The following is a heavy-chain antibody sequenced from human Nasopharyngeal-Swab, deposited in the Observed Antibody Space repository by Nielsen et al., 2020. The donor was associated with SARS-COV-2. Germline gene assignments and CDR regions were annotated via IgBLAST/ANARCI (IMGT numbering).Heavy chain of an antibody. CDR1: GFTFSSYG. Sequence: GESLKISCAASGFTFSSYGMHWVRQAPGKGLEWVAVISYDGSNKYYADSVKGRFTISRDNSKNTLYLQMSSLRAEDTAVYYCAKGDSSNWSDYYMDVWGKGTTVTVSS. CDR3: AKGDSSNWSDYYMDV. D-gene: IGHD6-13*01. CDR2: ISYDGSNK. J-gene: IGHJ6*03. V-gene: IGHV3-30*18.